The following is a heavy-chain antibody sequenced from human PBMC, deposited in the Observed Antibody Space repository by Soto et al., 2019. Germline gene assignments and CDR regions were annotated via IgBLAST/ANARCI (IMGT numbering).Heavy chain of an antibody. CDR3: AKWRISYDILTGYSSFDY. J-gene: IGHJ4*02. D-gene: IGHD3-9*01. CDR2: ISGSGGST. V-gene: IGHV3-23*01. CDR1: GFTFSSYA. Sequence: PGGSLRLSCAASGFTFSSYAMSWFRQAPGKGLEWVSAISGSGGSTHYADSVKGRFTISRDNSKNTLYLQMNSLRAEDTAVYYCAKWRISYDILTGYSSFDYWGQGTLVTVSS.